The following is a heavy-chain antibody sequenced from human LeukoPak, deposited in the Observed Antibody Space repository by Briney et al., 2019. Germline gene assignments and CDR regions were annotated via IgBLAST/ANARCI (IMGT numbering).Heavy chain of an antibody. CDR1: GFTVSGNY. CDR2: IYSGGST. CDR3: ARESCSGGSCYFDY. V-gene: IGHV3-66*02. J-gene: IGHJ4*02. D-gene: IGHD2-15*01. Sequence: GGSLRLSCAASGFTVSGNYMSWVRQAPGKGLEWVSVIYSGGSTYYADSVKGRFTISRDNSKNTLYLQMNSLRAEDTAVYYCARESCSGGSCYFDYWGQGTQVTVSS.